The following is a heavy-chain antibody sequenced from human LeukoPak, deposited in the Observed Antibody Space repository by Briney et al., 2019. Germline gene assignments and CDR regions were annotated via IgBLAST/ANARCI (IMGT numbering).Heavy chain of an antibody. Sequence: ASVKVSCTASGYTSTSYAVHWVRQAPGQRLEWMGWINADNGNTKYLQKFQGRVTFTRDTSASTAYMELSSLRSEDTAVYYCSLVDYGDYWGQGTLVTVSS. CDR1: GYTSTSYA. CDR2: INADNGNT. CDR3: SLVDYGDY. J-gene: IGHJ4*02. V-gene: IGHV1-3*01. D-gene: IGHD2-15*01.